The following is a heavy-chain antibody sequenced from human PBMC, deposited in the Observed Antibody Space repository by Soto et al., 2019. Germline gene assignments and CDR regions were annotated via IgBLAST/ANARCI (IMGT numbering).Heavy chain of an antibody. CDR3: ARDYSWVFDY. CDR1: GFIFSHHS. CDR2: INSGSTTI. Sequence: EVQVVESGGDLVQPGGSLRLSCAASGFIFSHHSMNWVRQAPGKGLEWISYINSGSTTIAYADSVKGRFTISRDNAKNSVYLQMNSLRDEDTAVYYCARDYSWVFDYWGQGTLIIVSS. D-gene: IGHD2-21*01. V-gene: IGHV3-48*02. J-gene: IGHJ4*02.